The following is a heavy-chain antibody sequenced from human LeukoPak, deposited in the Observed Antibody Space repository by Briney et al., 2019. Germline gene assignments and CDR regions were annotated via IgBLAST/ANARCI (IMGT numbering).Heavy chain of an antibody. Sequence: SETLSLTCTVSGDSISSIIYYWGWIRQPPGKGLEWIGSIYYSGNTYYNSPLKSRVVISIDTSKNHFSLKLSSVTAADTAVYYCARDQYYYDSSGYQNFDYWGQGTLVTVSS. CDR3: ARDQYYYDSSGYQNFDY. CDR1: GDSISSIIYY. D-gene: IGHD3-22*01. CDR2: IYYSGNT. V-gene: IGHV4-39*07. J-gene: IGHJ4*02.